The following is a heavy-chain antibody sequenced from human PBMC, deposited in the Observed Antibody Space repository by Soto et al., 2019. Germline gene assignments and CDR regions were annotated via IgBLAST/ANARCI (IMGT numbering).Heavy chain of an antibody. CDR1: XYTFSGYS. Sequence: SVKVSCKASXYTFSGYSITWVRQAPGQGLEWMGRISGYNGNTNYARTLRGRLTLTTDTSTSTAYMELRSLTSDDTAVYYCARDVFCGGAPACPDMDVWGQGTTVTVS. D-gene: IGHD2-21*01. V-gene: IGHV1-18*04. J-gene: IGHJ6*02. CDR2: ISGYNGNT. CDR3: ARDVFCGGAPACPDMDV.